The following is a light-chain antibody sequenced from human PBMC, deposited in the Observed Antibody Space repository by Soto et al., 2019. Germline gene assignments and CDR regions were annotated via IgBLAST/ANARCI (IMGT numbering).Light chain of an antibody. J-gene: IGKJ2*01. Sequence: DIHMTQSPSSLTASVGDRVTITCQTSQNISKFLIWYHQSRGKAPNLLISDASNLEAGVPSRFSERGSGTHFTLTISSLQPEDIGRYYCHQYDDLPYTFGQGTSLQIK. CDR3: HQYDDLPYT. CDR2: DAS. V-gene: IGKV1-33*01. CDR1: QNISKF.